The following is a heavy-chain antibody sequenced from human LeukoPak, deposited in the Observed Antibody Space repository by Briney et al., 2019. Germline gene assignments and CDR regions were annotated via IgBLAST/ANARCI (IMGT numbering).Heavy chain of an antibody. CDR2: IYYSGST. CDR3: AXXXGTXTDLGRFDP. Sequence: SGTLSLTCTVSDGSISTGGYSWNWIRQHPGKGLEWIGYIYYSGSTYYNPSLKSRLTISVDTSKNQFSLKLSSVTAADTAVYYXAXXXGTXTDLGRFDPWGQGTLVTVSA. CDR1: DGSISTGGYS. V-gene: IGHV4-31*03. D-gene: IGHD2-21*02. J-gene: IGHJ5*02.